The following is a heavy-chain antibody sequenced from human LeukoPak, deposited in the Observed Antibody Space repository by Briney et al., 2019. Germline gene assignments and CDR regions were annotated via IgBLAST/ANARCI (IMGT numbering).Heavy chain of an antibody. Sequence: PSETLSLTCAVYGGSFSGYYWSWIRQPPGKGLEWIGEINHSGSTNYNPSLKSRVTISVDTSKNQFSLKLSSVTAADTAVYYCAKDSGPWQPDAFDIWGQGTMVTVSS. CDR2: INHSGST. V-gene: IGHV4-34*01. D-gene: IGHD2-15*01. J-gene: IGHJ3*02. CDR1: GGSFSGYY. CDR3: AKDSGPWQPDAFDI.